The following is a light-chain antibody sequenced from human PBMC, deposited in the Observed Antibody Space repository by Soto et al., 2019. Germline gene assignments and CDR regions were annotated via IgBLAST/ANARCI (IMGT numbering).Light chain of an antibody. CDR2: DTS. CDR3: LLSYSGVRV. Sequence: QAVVTQEPSLTVSPGGTVTLTCGSNTGAVTSGHWTYWFQQKPGQAPRTLIFDTSNKQSWTPARFSGSLLGGKAALTLSGAQPDDEGDYYCLLSYSGVRVFGGGTKLTVL. V-gene: IGLV7-46*01. J-gene: IGLJ3*02. CDR1: TGAVTSGHW.